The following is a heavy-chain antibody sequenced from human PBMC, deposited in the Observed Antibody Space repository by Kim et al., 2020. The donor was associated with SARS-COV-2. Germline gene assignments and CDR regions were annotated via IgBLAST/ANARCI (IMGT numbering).Heavy chain of an antibody. CDR1: GFTFSSYG. D-gene: IGHD6-13*01. CDR3: ARESSSWSDYYGMDV. Sequence: GGSLRLSCAASGFTFSSYGMHWVRQAPGKGLEWVAVIWYDGSNKYYADSVKGRFTISRDNSKNTLYLQMNSLRAEDTAVYYCARESSSWSDYYGMDVWGQGTTVTVSS. CDR2: IWYDGSNK. V-gene: IGHV3-33*01. J-gene: IGHJ6*02.